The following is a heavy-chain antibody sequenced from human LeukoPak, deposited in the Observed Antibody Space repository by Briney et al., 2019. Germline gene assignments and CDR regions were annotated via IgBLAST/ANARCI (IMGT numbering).Heavy chain of an antibody. J-gene: IGHJ4*02. CDR2: IGSSSSYI. D-gene: IGHD3-22*01. CDR3: AGRRYYYDTSGNYYFFDY. V-gene: IGHV3-21*01. CDR1: GFTLSSYS. Sequence: GGSLRLSCAASGFTLSSYSMNWVRQAPGKGLEWVSSIGSSSSYIYYADSVKGRFTISRDNAKNSLYLQMNSLRAEDTAVYYCAGRRYYYDTSGNYYFFDYWGQGTLVTVSS.